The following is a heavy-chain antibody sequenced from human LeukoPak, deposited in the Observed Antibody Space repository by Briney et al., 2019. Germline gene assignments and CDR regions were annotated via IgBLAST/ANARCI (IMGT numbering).Heavy chain of an antibody. D-gene: IGHD3-3*01. J-gene: IGHJ4*02. Sequence: GGSLRLSCAASGFTFSSYGMHWVRQAPGKGLEWVAVIWYDGSNKYYADSVQGRFTISRDNSKNTLYLQMNSLRAEDTAVYYCAKEDDFWSGYSGYWGQGTLVTVSS. V-gene: IGHV3-33*06. CDR3: AKEDDFWSGYSGY. CDR2: IWYDGSNK. CDR1: GFTFSSYG.